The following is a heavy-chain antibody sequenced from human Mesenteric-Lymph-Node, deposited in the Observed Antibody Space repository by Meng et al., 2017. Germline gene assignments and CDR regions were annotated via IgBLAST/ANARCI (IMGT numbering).Heavy chain of an antibody. V-gene: IGHV4-4*02. CDR3: ARVGAYCGGDCYHPR. Sequence: QMHLQQWGAGLLEPSEPLSLTCAVSGGSISSRNWWSWVRQPPGKGLEWIGEIYHSGSTNYNPSLKSRVTISVDESKNQFSLRLSSVTAADTAVYHCARVGAYCGGDCYHPRWGQGTLVTVSS. D-gene: IGHD2-21*02. J-gene: IGHJ4*02. CDR1: GGSISSRNW. CDR2: IYHSGST.